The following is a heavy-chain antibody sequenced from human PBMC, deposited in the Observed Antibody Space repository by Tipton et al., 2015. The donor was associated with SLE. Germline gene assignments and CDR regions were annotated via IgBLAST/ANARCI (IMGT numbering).Heavy chain of an antibody. CDR1: GGSISTSDYY. CDR2: ISSGGRT. J-gene: IGHJ4*02. D-gene: IGHD1-26*01. CDR3: ARRPVGRPFDY. Sequence: TLSLTCTVSGGSISTSDYYWGWIRQPPGKGLDWIASISSGGRTFYNPSLNSRATISLDTSKNQFSLNLSSVTAADTALYYCARRPVGRPFDYWGQGTLVTVSS. V-gene: IGHV4-39*07.